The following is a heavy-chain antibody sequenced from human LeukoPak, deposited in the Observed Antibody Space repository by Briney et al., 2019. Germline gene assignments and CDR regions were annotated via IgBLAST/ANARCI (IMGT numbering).Heavy chain of an antibody. Sequence: PSETLSLTCTVSGYSISSGYYWGWIRQPPGKGLERIGSIYHSGSTYYNPSLKSRVTISVDTSKNQFSLKLSSVTAADTAVYYCARDAGHQLSRRNYYAMDVWGQGTTVTVSS. CDR1: GYSISSGYY. V-gene: IGHV4-38-2*02. J-gene: IGHJ6*02. CDR3: ARDAGHQLSRRNYYAMDV. CDR2: IYHSGST. D-gene: IGHD2-2*01.